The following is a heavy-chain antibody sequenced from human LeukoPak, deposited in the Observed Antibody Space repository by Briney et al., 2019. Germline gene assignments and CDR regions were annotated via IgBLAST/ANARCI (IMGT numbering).Heavy chain of an antibody. Sequence: SETLSLTCTVSGGSISSSSYYWGWIRQPPGKGLEWIGSIYYSGSTYYNPSLKSRVTISVDTSKSQCSLKLGSVTAADTAVYYCARHNSRLLNSGWSNWGQGTLVTVSS. V-gene: IGHV4-39*01. CDR3: ARHNSRLLNSGWSN. CDR2: IYYSGST. J-gene: IGHJ4*02. D-gene: IGHD6-19*01. CDR1: GGSISSSSYY.